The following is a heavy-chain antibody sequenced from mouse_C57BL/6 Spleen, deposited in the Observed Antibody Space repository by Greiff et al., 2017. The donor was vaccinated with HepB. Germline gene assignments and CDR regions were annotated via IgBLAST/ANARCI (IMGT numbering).Heavy chain of an antibody. J-gene: IGHJ2*01. V-gene: IGHV1-26*01. CDR3: ARRYYYGSSYLDY. Sequence: VQLQQSGPELVKPGASVKISCKASGYTFTDYYMNWVKQSHGKSLEWIGDINPNNGGTSYNQKFKGKATLTVDKSSSTAYMELRSLTSEDSAVYYCARRYYYGSSYLDYWGQGTTLTVSS. CDR1: GYTFTDYY. CDR2: INPNNGGT. D-gene: IGHD1-1*01.